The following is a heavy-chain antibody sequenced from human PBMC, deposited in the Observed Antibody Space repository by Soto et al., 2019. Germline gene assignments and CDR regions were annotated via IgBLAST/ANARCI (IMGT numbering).Heavy chain of an antibody. CDR1: GFTFGIHW. Sequence: EVQVVESGGGLVQPGGSLRLSCAASGFTFGIHWMTWVRQVPGKGLEWVANINQAGSDKYYVDSVKGRFIISRDNAKDSLYLQMNSLRVEDTAGYYCATSMRHTLDPWGQGTLVTVS. CDR3: ATSMRHTLDP. D-gene: IGHD2-21*01. CDR2: INQAGSDK. J-gene: IGHJ5*02. V-gene: IGHV3-7*01.